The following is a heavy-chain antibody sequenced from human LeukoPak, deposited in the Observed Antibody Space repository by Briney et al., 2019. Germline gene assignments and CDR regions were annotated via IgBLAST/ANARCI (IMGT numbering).Heavy chain of an antibody. Sequence: SETLSLTCAVYGGSFSGYYWSWIRQPPGKGLEWIGEINHSGSTNYNPSLKSRVTISVDTSKNQFSLKLSSVTAAGTAVYYCARGPSYYDFWSGYLLSLDYWGQGTLVTVSS. CDR1: GGSFSGYY. CDR2: INHSGST. CDR3: ARGPSYYDFWSGYLLSLDY. V-gene: IGHV4-34*01. J-gene: IGHJ4*02. D-gene: IGHD3-3*01.